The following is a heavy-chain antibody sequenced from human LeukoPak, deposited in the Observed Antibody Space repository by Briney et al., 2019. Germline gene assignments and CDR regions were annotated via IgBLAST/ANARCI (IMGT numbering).Heavy chain of an antibody. CDR2: IRKDGSEK. CDR1: GFTFSINW. V-gene: IGHV3-7*04. J-gene: IGHJ4*02. D-gene: IGHD5-18*01. CDR3: ARNHHPFTA. Sequence: GRSLRLSCAAAGFTFSINWISWDRQAPGKGLEWVANIRKDGSEKNYVDSVKGRFTISRDNAKNSLYLQMNSLRAEDTAVYYCARNHHPFTAWGQGTLVTVSS.